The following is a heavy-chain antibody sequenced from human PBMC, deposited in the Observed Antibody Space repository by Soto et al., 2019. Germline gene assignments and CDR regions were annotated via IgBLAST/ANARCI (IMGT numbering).Heavy chain of an antibody. CDR3: ARDDGRYNWNDEYGDYFDY. J-gene: IGHJ4*02. CDR1: GYTFTSYG. Sequence: ASVKVSCKASGYTFTSYGISWVRQAPGQGLEWMGWISAYNGNTNYAQKLQGRVTMTTDTSTSTAYMELRSLRSDDTAVYYCARDDGRYNWNDEYGDYFDYWGQGTLVTVSS. D-gene: IGHD1-1*01. V-gene: IGHV1-18*04. CDR2: ISAYNGNT.